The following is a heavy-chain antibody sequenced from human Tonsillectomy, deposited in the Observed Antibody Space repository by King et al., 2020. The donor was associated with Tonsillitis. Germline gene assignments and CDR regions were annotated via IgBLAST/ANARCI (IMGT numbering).Heavy chain of an antibody. CDR3: ARDLIELFSLDY. Sequence: VQLVESGGGVVQPGRSLRLSCAASGFTFSSHAIHWVRQAPGKGLEWVTFISYDGSTKYYADSVKGRFTISRDNSKNTVYLQMNSLRAEDTAVYFCARDLIELFSLDYWGQGTLVSVSS. D-gene: IGHD2-21*01. CDR2: ISYDGSTK. CDR1: GFTFSSHA. V-gene: IGHV3-30*04. J-gene: IGHJ4*02.